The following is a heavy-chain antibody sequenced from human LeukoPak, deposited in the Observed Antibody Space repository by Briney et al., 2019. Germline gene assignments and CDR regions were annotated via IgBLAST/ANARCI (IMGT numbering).Heavy chain of an antibody. CDR1: GYTFTSYG. D-gene: IGHD3-16*02. CDR2: ISAYNGNT. CDR3: ASSVLVYDYVWGSYRPNWFDP. V-gene: IGHV1-18*01. Sequence: ASVKVSCKASGYTFTSYGISWVRQAPGQGLEWMGWISAYNGNTNYAQKLQGRVTMTTDTSTSTAYMELRSLRSDDTVVYYCASSVLVYDYVWGSYRPNWFDPWGQGTLVTVSS. J-gene: IGHJ5*02.